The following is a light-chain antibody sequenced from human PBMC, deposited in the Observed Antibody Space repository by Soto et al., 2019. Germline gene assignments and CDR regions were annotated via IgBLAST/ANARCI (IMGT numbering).Light chain of an antibody. Sequence: QAVLTQEPSLTVSPGGTVTLTCGSSTGAVTSGHYPYWFQQKPGQAPRTLIYDTSNKHSWTPARFSGSLLGGKAALTLSGAQPEDEADYYCLLSYSGAHVVFGGGTKLTVL. CDR1: TGAVTSGHY. CDR2: DTS. V-gene: IGLV7-46*01. CDR3: LLSYSGAHVV. J-gene: IGLJ2*01.